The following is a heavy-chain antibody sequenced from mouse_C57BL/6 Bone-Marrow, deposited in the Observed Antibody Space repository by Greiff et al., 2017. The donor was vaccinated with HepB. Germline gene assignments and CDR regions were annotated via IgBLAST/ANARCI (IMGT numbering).Heavy chain of an antibody. CDR3: ARGGYGSSFWYFDV. CDR1: GYTFTSYW. Sequence: QVQLQQPGAELVMPGASVKLSCKASGYTFTSYWMHWVKQRPGQGLEWIGEIDPSDSYTNYNQKFKGKSTLTVDKSSSTAYMQLSSLTSDDSAVYYCARGGYGSSFWYFDVWGTGTTVTVSS. V-gene: IGHV1-69*01. CDR2: IDPSDSYT. J-gene: IGHJ1*03. D-gene: IGHD1-1*01.